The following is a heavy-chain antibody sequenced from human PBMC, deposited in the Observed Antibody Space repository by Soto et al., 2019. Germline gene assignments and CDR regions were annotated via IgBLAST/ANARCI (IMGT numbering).Heavy chain of an antibody. D-gene: IGHD3-22*01. J-gene: IGHJ6*02. V-gene: IGHV4-34*01. CDR2: INHSGST. CDR1: GGSFSGYY. Sequence: SETLSLTCAVYGGSFSGYYWSWIRQPPGKGLEWIGEINHSGSTNNNPSLKSRVTISVDTSKNQFSLKLSSVTAADTAVYYCARGRYYDSSGYYFGYYYYGMDVWGQGTTVTVSS. CDR3: ARGRYYDSSGYYFGYYYYGMDV.